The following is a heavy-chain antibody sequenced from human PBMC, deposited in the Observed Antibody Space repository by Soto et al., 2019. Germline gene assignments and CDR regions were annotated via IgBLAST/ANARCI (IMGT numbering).Heavy chain of an antibody. Sequence: GGSLRLSCAASGFTVSTNYISWVRQAPGKGLEWVSIIYSGGKTYYANSVKGRFVISRDNSKNTLYLQMNSLRVEDTAVYYCARMASLREWLVNAFDMWGQGTTVTVSS. CDR2: IYSGGKT. V-gene: IGHV3-53*01. CDR3: ARMASLREWLVNAFDM. CDR1: GFTVSTNY. J-gene: IGHJ3*02. D-gene: IGHD6-19*01.